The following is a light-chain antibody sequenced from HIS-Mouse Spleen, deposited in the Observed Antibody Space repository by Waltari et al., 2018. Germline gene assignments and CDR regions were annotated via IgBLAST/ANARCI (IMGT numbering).Light chain of an antibody. CDR2: DVS. Sequence: QSALTQPASVSGSPGQSLTIPCTGTLSDVGGYNYVPWYQQHPGKAPKLMIYDVSNRPSGVSNRFSGSKSGNTASLTISGLQAEDEADYYCSSYTSSSTLVFGGGTKLTVL. CDR1: LSDVGGYNY. CDR3: SSYTSSSTLV. V-gene: IGLV2-14*03. J-gene: IGLJ2*01.